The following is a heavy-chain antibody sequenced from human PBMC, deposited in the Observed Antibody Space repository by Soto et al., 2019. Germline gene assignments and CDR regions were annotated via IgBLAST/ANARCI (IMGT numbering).Heavy chain of an antibody. Sequence: SETLSLTCTVSGGSISSGGYYWSWIRQHPGKGLEWIGYIYYSGSTYYNPSLKSRVTISVDTSKNQFSLKLSSVTAADTAVYYCERAYSGSSYGRIDYWGQGTLVTVSS. D-gene: IGHD5-18*01. V-gene: IGHV4-31*03. CDR2: IYYSGST. CDR1: GGSISSGGYY. CDR3: ERAYSGSSYGRIDY. J-gene: IGHJ4*02.